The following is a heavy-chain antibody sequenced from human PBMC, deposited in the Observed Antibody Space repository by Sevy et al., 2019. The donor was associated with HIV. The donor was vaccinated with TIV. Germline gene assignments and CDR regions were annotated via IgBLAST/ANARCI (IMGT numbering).Heavy chain of an antibody. CDR1: VFTFSSYG. V-gene: IGHV3-30*02. CDR3: AKPNAPGVYYYYYMDV. J-gene: IGHJ6*03. CDR2: IRYDGSNK. D-gene: IGHD7-27*01. Sequence: GGSLRLSCAASVFTFSSYGMHWVRQAPGKGLEWVAFIRYDGSNKYYADSVKGRFTISRDNSKNTLYLQMNSLRAEDTAVYYCAKPNAPGVYYYYYMDVWGKGTTVTVSS.